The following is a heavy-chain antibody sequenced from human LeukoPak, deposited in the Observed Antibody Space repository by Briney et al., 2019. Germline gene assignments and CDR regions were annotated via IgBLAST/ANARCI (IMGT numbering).Heavy chain of an antibody. D-gene: IGHD3-10*01. CDR3: ARDWRFGELLGYYYYYMDV. J-gene: IGHJ6*03. Sequence: SETLSLTCTVSGGSLSSYYWSWIRQPPGKGLEWIGYIYYSGSTNYNPSLKSRVTISVDTSKNQFSLKLSSVTAADTAVYYCARDWRFGELLGYYYYYMDVWGKGTTVTVSS. V-gene: IGHV4-59*12. CDR1: GGSLSSYY. CDR2: IYYSGST.